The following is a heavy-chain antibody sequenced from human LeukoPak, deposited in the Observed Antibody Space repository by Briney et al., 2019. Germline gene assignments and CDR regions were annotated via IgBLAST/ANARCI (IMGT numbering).Heavy chain of an antibody. CDR2: INQERGKE. D-gene: IGHD2-21*02. V-gene: IGHV3-7*03. J-gene: IGHJ3*01. CDR3: ARDTSPYCGDDCYFDAFDL. CDR1: EVTFVGDW. Sequence: GGALRLSCVASEVTFVGDWMTWVRHGPGKGREWGGNINQERGKEHYVASVKGPVTISRDNAKNFLYLQMNSLRAEDTALYFCARDTSPYCGDDCYFDAFDLWGQGTMVTASS.